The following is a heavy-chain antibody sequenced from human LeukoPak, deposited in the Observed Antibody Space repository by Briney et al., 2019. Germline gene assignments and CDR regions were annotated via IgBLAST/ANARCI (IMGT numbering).Heavy chain of an antibody. CDR1: GFTFSTYS. Sequence: PGGSLRLSCVASGFTFSTYSMNWVRQAPVKGLKWVSSISSSSSFTSYADSVKGRFTIFRDNAKNSLYLQMNSLRAEDTAVFYCAREVSSGWYDYWGQGTLVTVSS. J-gene: IGHJ4*02. CDR3: AREVSSGWYDY. CDR2: ISSSSSFT. D-gene: IGHD6-19*01. V-gene: IGHV3-21*01.